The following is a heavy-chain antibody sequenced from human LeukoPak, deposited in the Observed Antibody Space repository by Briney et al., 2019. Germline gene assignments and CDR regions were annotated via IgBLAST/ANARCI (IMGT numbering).Heavy chain of an antibody. V-gene: IGHV3-23*01. Sequence: PGGSLRLSCAASGFTFSSYAMSWVRQAPGKGLEWVSAISGSGGSTYYADSVKGRFTISRDNSKNTLYLQMNSLRAEDTAVYYCAKDRGGAITIFGVVINFDYWGQGTLVTVSS. CDR2: ISGSGGST. D-gene: IGHD3-3*01. CDR3: AKDRGGAITIFGVVINFDY. CDR1: GFTFSSYA. J-gene: IGHJ4*02.